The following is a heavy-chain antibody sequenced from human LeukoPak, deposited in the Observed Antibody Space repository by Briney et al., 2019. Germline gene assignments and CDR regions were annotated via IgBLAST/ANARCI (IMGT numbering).Heavy chain of an antibody. CDR1: GGSVSSGSYY. Sequence: SETLSLTCTVSGGSVSSGSYYWSWIRQPPGEGLEWIGYIYYSGSTNYNPSLKSRVTISVDTSKNQFSLKLSSVTAADTAVYYCAREDTAMVNNWFDPWGQGTLVTVSS. CDR3: AREDTAMVNNWFDP. V-gene: IGHV4-61*01. J-gene: IGHJ5*02. CDR2: IYYSGST. D-gene: IGHD5-18*01.